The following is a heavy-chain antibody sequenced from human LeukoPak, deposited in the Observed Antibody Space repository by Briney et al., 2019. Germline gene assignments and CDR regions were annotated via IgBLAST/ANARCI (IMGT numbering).Heavy chain of an antibody. Sequence: GASVKVSCKASGYTFTGYYMHWVRQAPGQGLEWMGWINPNSGGTNCAQKFQGRVTMTRDTSISTAYMELSRLRSDDTAVYYCASRSSRRIVLPDYWGQGTLVTVSS. D-gene: IGHD2-15*01. CDR2: INPNSGGT. CDR3: ASRSSRRIVLPDY. V-gene: IGHV1-2*02. CDR1: GYTFTGYY. J-gene: IGHJ4*02.